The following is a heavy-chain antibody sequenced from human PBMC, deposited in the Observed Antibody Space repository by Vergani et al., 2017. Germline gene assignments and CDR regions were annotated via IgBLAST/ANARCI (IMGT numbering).Heavy chain of an antibody. CDR2: ISSSSSTI. CDR1: GFTFSSYS. D-gene: IGHD6-6*01. J-gene: IGHJ4*02. CDR3: ARDLEQLVRGRVFDY. Sequence: EVQLVESGGGLVQPGGSLRLSCAASGFTFSSYSMNWVRQAPGKGLEWVSYISSSSSTIYYADSVKGRFTISRDNAKNSLYLQMNSLRAEDTAVYYCARDLEQLVRGRVFDYWGQGTLVTVSS. V-gene: IGHV3-48*01.